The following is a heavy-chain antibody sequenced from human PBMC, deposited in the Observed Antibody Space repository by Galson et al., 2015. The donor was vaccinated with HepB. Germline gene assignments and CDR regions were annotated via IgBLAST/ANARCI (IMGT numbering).Heavy chain of an antibody. CDR1: GFTFSDYY. CDR3: ARVPRITMIADY. CDR2: ISSSSSYT. Sequence: SLRLSCAASGFTFSDYYMSWIRQAPGKGLEWVSYISSSSSYTNYADSVKGRFTISRDNAKNSLYLQMNSLRAEDTAVYYCARVPRITMIADYWGQGTLVTVSS. D-gene: IGHD3-22*01. V-gene: IGHV3-11*05. J-gene: IGHJ4*02.